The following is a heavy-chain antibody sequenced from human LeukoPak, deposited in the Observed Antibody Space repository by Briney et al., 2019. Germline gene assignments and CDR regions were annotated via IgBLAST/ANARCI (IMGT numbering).Heavy chain of an antibody. Sequence: SSETLSLTCTVSGGSISSYYWIWIRQPPGKGLEWIGYIHYSGSTNYNPSLKSRVTISLDTSKNQFSLRLSSVTAADTALYYCASRNYYDSSGYIDYWGQGTLVTVSS. CDR1: GGSISSYY. CDR3: ASRNYYDSSGYIDY. V-gene: IGHV4-59*01. CDR2: IHYSGST. J-gene: IGHJ4*02. D-gene: IGHD3-22*01.